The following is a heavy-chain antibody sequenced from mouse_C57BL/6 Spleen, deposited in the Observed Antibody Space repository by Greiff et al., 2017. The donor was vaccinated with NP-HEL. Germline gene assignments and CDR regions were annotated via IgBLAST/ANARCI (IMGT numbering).Heavy chain of an antibody. J-gene: IGHJ1*03. Sequence: VQLQESGPGLVAPSQSLSITCTVSGFSLTSYAISWVRQPPGKGLEWLGVIWTGGGTNYNSALKSRLSISKDNSKSQVFLKMNSLQTDDTARYYCARNYPYYGSPYWYFDVWGTGTTVTVSS. CDR2: IWTGGGT. D-gene: IGHD1-1*01. CDR3: ARNYPYYGSPYWYFDV. V-gene: IGHV2-9-1*01. CDR1: GFSLTSYA.